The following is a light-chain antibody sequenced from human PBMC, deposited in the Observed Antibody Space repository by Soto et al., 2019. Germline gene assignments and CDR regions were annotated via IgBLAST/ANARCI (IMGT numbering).Light chain of an antibody. V-gene: IGKV3-20*01. CDR1: QSVSSSY. J-gene: IGKJ2*01. CDR3: QQYGSSPMYT. CDR2: DAS. Sequence: EIVLTQSPGTLSLSPGERATLSCRASQSVSSSYLAWYQQKPGQAPRLLIYDASSRATGIPDRFSGSGSGTDFSLPIIRLEHEDFAVYYCQQYGSSPMYTFGQGTKLEIK.